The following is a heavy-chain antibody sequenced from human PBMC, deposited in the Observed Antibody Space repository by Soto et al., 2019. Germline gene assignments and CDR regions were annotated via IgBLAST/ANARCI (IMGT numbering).Heavy chain of an antibody. Sequence: ASVKVSCKASGYTFTSYGISWVRQAPGQGLEWMGWISAYNGNTNYAQKLQGRVTMTTDTSTSTAYMELRSLRSDDTAVYYCARDILVDSGYDILTGYYEFDYWGQGTLVTVSS. CDR2: ISAYNGNT. J-gene: IGHJ4*02. V-gene: IGHV1-18*01. CDR1: GYTFTSYG. CDR3: ARDILVDSGYDILTGYYEFDY. D-gene: IGHD3-9*01.